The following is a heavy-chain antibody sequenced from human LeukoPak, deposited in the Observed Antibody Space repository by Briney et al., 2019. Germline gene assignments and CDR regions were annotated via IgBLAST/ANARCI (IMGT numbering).Heavy chain of an antibody. CDR3: TTDPYYDYVWGSFSGIVY. J-gene: IGHJ4*02. CDR1: GFTFSNAW. Sequence: PGGSLRLSCAASGFTFSNAWMSWVRQAPGKGLEWVGRIKSKTDGGTTDYAAPVKGRFTISRDDSKNTLYLQMNSLKTEDTAVYYCTTDPYYDYVWGSFSGIVYWGQGTLVTVSS. D-gene: IGHD3-16*01. V-gene: IGHV3-15*01. CDR2: IKSKTDGGTT.